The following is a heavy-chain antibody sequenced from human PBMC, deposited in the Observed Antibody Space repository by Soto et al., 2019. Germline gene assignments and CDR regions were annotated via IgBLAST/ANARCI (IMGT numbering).Heavy chain of an antibody. CDR2: IYYSGST. CDR1: GGSISSGDYY. D-gene: IGHD3-3*01. Sequence: KPSETLSLTCTVSGGSISSGDYYWSWIRQPPGKGLEWIGYIYYSGSTYYNPSLKSRVTISVDTSKNQFSLKLSSVTAADTAVYYCARDLAYYDFWSGYLYAFDIWGQGTMVTVSS. CDR3: ARDLAYYDFWSGYLYAFDI. J-gene: IGHJ3*02. V-gene: IGHV4-30-4*01.